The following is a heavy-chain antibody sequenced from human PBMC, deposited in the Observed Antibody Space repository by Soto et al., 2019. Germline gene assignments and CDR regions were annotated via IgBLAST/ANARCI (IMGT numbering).Heavy chain of an antibody. J-gene: IGHJ4*02. CDR3: TKIGPVAEEQDY. Sequence: EVQLVESGGGLVKPGESLRLSCAVSGFTFTNVWMSWVRQAPGKGLEWVGRIKSKTAGETIDYAAVVNGRFTISRDDSKNTLYLQMNSLKTEDTAVYYCTKIGPVAEEQDYWGRGTLVTVSS. CDR1: GFTFTNVW. V-gene: IGHV3-15*01. D-gene: IGHD2-2*01. CDR2: IKSKTAGETI.